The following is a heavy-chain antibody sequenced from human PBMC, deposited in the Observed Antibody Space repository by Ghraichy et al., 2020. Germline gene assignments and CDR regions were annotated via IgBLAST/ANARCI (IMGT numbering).Heavy chain of an antibody. CDR3: ARHRNSGFAY. CDR2: LYYTGST. V-gene: IGHV4-39*01. CDR1: GGSISSCSTHF. D-gene: IGHD1-14*01. Sequence: SQTLSLTCTVSGGSISSCSTHFWGWIRQPPGKGLEWIGSLYYTGSTYYNPSLKSRITISVDTSKNQFSLKLSSVTAADTAVYYCARHRNSGFAYWGQGTLVTVSS. J-gene: IGHJ4*02.